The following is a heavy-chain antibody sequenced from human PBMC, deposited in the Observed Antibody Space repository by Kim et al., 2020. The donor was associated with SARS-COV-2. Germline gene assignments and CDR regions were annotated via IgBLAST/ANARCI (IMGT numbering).Heavy chain of an antibody. J-gene: IGHJ4*02. CDR3: TTGRGVVVVAATNSFDY. CDR2: IKSKTDGGTT. D-gene: IGHD2-15*01. CDR1: GFTFSNAW. V-gene: IGHV3-15*01. Sequence: GGSLRLSCAASGFTFSNAWMSWVRQAPGKGLEWVGRIKSKTDGGTTDYAAPVKGRFTISRDDSKNTLYLQMNSLKTEDTAVYYCTTGRGVVVVAATNSFDYWGQGTLVTVSS.